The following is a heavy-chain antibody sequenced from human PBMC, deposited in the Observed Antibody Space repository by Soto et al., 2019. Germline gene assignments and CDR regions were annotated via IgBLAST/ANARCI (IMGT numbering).Heavy chain of an antibody. Sequence: PSETLSLTCAVSGGSISSSNWWSCVRQPPGKGLEWIGEIYHSGSTNYNPSLKSRVTISVDKSKNQFSLKLSSVTAADTAVYYCARDGGSGWYYYYGMDVWGQGTTVTVSS. D-gene: IGHD6-19*01. CDR1: GGSISSSNW. CDR2: IYHSGST. V-gene: IGHV4-4*02. CDR3: ARDGGSGWYYYYGMDV. J-gene: IGHJ6*02.